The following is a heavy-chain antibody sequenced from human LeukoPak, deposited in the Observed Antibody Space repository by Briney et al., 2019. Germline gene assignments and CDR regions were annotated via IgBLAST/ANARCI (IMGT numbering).Heavy chain of an antibody. CDR3: AGSFDWSHFDY. J-gene: IGHJ4*02. CDR1: GFTFSSYE. V-gene: IGHV3-48*03. CDR2: ISSSGSTI. D-gene: IGHD3-9*01. Sequence: GGSLRLSCEVSGFTFSSYEMNWVRQAPGKGLEWVSYISSSGSTIYYADSVKGRFTTSRDNAKNSLYLQMNSLRAEDTAVYYCAGSFDWSHFDYWGQGTLVSVSS.